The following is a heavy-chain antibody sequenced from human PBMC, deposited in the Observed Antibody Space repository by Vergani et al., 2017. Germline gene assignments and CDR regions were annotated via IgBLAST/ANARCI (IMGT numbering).Heavy chain of an antibody. CDR1: GGSISSGDYY. V-gene: IGHV2-26*01. D-gene: IGHD7-27*01. CDR2: IFSNDEK. Sequence: QESGPGLVKPSQTLSLTCTVSGGSISSGDYYWSWIRQPPGKALEWLAHIFSNDEKSYSTSLKSRLTISKDTSKSQAVLTMTNMDPVDTATYYCARITVSNWGAFDIWGQGTMVTVSS. CDR3: ARITVSNWGAFDI. J-gene: IGHJ3*02.